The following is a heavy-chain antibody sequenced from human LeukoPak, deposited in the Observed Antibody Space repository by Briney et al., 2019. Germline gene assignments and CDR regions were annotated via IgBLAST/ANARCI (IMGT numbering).Heavy chain of an antibody. CDR1: GFTFSSYG. V-gene: IGHV3-48*04. J-gene: IGHJ4*02. CDR2: ISSSGSTI. CDR3: ARVPWVAANEIDGY. D-gene: IGHD2-15*01. Sequence: PGGSLRLSCAASGFTFSSYGMNWVRQAPGKGLEWVSYISSSGSTIYYADSVKGRFTISRDNAKNSLYLQMNSLRAEDTAVYYCARVPWVAANEIDGYWGQGTLVTVSS.